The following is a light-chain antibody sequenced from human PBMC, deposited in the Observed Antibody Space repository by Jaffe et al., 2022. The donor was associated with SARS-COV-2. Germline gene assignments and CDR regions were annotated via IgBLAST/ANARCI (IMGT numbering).Light chain of an antibody. V-gene: IGLV2-23*01. CDR1: SSDVGNYNL. CDR3: CSYAGSSTYV. CDR2: EGT. J-gene: IGLJ1*01. Sequence: QSALTQPASVSGSPGQSITISCTGTSSDVGNYNLVSWYQLHPGKAPKLMIYEGTKRPSGVSNRFSGSKSGNTASLTISGLRAEDEADYYCCSYAGSSTYVFGIGTKVTVL.